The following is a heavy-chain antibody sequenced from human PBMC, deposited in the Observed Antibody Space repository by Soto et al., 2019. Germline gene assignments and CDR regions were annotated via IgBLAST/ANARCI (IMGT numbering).Heavy chain of an antibody. D-gene: IGHD6-13*01. CDR1: GGSISSSY. J-gene: IGHJ4*02. Sequence: TLSLTCTVPGGSISSSYWSSIRQPPGKGLEWIGYIYYSGSTNYNPSLKSRVTISVDTSKNQFSLKLSSVTAADTAVYYCARSGIAAAGDYYFDYWGQGTLVTVSS. V-gene: IGHV4-59*01. CDR3: ARSGIAAAGDYYFDY. CDR2: IYYSGST.